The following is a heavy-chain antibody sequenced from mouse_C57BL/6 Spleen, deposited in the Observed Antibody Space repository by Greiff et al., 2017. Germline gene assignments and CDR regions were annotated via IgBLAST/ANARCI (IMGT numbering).Heavy chain of an antibody. CDR1: GYAFSSYW. D-gene: IGHD1-1*01. V-gene: IGHV1-80*01. Sequence: VQLQQSGAELVKPGASVKISCKASGYAFSSYWMNWVKQRPGKGLEWIGQIYPGDGDTNYNGKFKGKATLTADKSSSTAYMQPSSLTSEDSAVYFCARRFHYYGSSYDYAMDYWGQGTSVTVSS. J-gene: IGHJ4*01. CDR3: ARRFHYYGSSYDYAMDY. CDR2: IYPGDGDT.